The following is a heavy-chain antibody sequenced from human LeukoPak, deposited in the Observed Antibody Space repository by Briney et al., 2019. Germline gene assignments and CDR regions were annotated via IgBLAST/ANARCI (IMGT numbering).Heavy chain of an antibody. V-gene: IGHV4-61*01. CDR2: IYYSGST. D-gene: IGHD1/OR15-1a*01. J-gene: IGHJ4*02. Sequence: SETLSLTCTVSNYSISTDYYWGWIRQPPGKGLEWIGYIYYSGSTNYNPSLKSRVTISVDTSKNQFSLKLSSVTAADTAVYYCARDRGDSWNTFDYWGQGTLVTVSS. CDR3: ARDRGDSWNTFDY. CDR1: NYSISTDYY.